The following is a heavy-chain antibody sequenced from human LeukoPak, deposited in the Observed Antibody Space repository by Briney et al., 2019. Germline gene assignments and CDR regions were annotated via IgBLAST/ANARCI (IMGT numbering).Heavy chain of an antibody. CDR1: GGSISSGDYY. V-gene: IGHV4-30-4*08. CDR3: ARGGGAARPRYFDL. J-gene: IGHJ2*01. Sequence: SQTLSLTCTVSGGSISSGDYYWGWVRQPPGKGLEWIGEMDQSGRANYNPSLKSRVTLSVDTSKNQFSLKLDSVTAADTAVYYCARGGGAARPRYFDLWGRGTLVTVSS. CDR2: MDQSGRA. D-gene: IGHD6-6*01.